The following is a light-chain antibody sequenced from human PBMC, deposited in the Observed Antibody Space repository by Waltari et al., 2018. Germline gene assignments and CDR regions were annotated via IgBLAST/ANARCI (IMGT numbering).Light chain of an antibody. CDR2: WAS. CDR3: QQSYSIPLT. J-gene: IGKJ4*01. CDR1: QSVLYSSNNKNY. V-gene: IGKV4-1*01. Sequence: DIVMTQSPDSLAVSLGERATINCKSSQSVLYSSNNKNYLSWYQQKPGQPPKLLIYWASTRESGVPDRVSGSGSGTDVTLTISSLQAEDVAVYYCQQSYSIPLTFGGGTKVEIK.